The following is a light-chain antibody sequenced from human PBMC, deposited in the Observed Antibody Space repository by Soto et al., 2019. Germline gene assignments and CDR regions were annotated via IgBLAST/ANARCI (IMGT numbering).Light chain of an antibody. V-gene: IGKV1-5*03. CDR2: KAS. J-gene: IGKJ1*01. CDR1: QTIYSW. CDR3: QQYHSSPPWT. Sequence: DIQMTQSPSTLSASVGDRVTLTCRASQTIYSWLAWYQQKPGKAPNLLIYKASTLESGVPSRFSGSGSGTEFTLTISSLQPDDFATYSCQQYHSSPPWTFGQGTKVEIK.